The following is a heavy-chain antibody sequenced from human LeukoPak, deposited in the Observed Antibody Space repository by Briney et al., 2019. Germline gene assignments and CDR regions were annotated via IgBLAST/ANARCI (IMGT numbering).Heavy chain of an antibody. CDR3: ARGLSYYDSSGYRSDY. D-gene: IGHD3-22*01. CDR1: GFTFSSYS. Sequence: GGSLRLYCAASGFTFSSYSMNWVRQAPGKGLEWVSSISSSSSYIYYADSVKARFTISRDNAKNSLYLQMNSLRAEDTAVYYCARGLSYYDSSGYRSDYWGQGTLVTVSS. CDR2: ISSSSSYI. J-gene: IGHJ4*02. V-gene: IGHV3-21*01.